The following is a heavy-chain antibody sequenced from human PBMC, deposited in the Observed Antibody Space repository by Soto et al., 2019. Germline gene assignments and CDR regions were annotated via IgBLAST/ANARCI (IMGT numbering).Heavy chain of an antibody. CDR1: GYSLTSYW. D-gene: IGHD5-18*01. Sequence: LGEARKNSWNGSGYSLTSYWIVWLRQMPGKGLEWMGIIYPGDSDTRYSPSFQGQVTISADKSISTAYLQWSSLKASDTAMYYCASFGPVDTPMVLFYYSGQRT. J-gene: IGHJ4*02. CDR3: ASFGPVDTPMVLFYY. CDR2: IYPGDSDT. V-gene: IGHV5-51*01.